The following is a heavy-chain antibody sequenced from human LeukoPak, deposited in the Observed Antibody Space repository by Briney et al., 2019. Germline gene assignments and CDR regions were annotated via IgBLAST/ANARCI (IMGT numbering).Heavy chain of an antibody. CDR2: IYYSGST. D-gene: IGHD2-15*01. Sequence: SETLSLTCTVSGGSISSSSYYWGWIRQPLGKGLEWIGSIYYSGSTYYNPSLKSQVTISVDTSKNQFSLKLSSVTAADTAVYYCARACGGSCYRTYYYYYYMDVWGKGTTVTVSS. V-gene: IGHV4-39*07. CDR3: ARACGGSCYRTYYYYYYMDV. CDR1: GGSISSSSYY. J-gene: IGHJ6*03.